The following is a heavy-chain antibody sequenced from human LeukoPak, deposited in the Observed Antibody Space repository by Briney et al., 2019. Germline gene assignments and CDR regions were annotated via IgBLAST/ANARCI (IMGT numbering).Heavy chain of an antibody. CDR1: GFTFSSYG. Sequence: GGSLRLSCAASGFTFSSYGMHWVRQAPGKGLEWVAFIRYDGSNKYYADSVKGRFTISRDNSKNTLYLQMNSLRAEDTAVYYCAKDNIVVVVAAPDYWGQGTLVTVSP. CDR2: IRYDGSNK. D-gene: IGHD2-15*01. V-gene: IGHV3-30*02. CDR3: AKDNIVVVVAAPDY. J-gene: IGHJ4*02.